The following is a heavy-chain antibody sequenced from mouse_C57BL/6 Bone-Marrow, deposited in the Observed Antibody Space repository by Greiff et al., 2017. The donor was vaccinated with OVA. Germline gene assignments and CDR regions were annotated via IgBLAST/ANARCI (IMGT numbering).Heavy chain of an antibody. CDR2: IDPSDSYT. Sequence: QVQLQQPGAELVRPGTSVKLSCKASGYTFTSYWMHWVKQRPGQGLEWIGVIDPSDSYTNYNQKLKGKATLTVDTSSSTAYMQLSSLTSEDSAVYYCARPLGDWYFDVWGTGTTVTVSS. V-gene: IGHV1-59*01. D-gene: IGHD4-1*01. J-gene: IGHJ1*03. CDR3: ARPLGDWYFDV. CDR1: GYTFTSYW.